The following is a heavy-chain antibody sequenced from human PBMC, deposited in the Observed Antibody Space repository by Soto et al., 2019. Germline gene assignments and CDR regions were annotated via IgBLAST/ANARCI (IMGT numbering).Heavy chain of an antibody. Sequence: QVQLVQSGAEVKKPGASVKVSCKASGYTFTSYGFSWVRQAPGQGLEWMGWINGYTGNTHYAQKFQGRVTMTTDTXTRTAYMELWTLISDDTAVYYCARSWVTGKGGMDVWGQGTTVTVSS. CDR3: ARSWVTGKGGMDV. CDR1: GYTFTSYG. CDR2: INGYTGNT. D-gene: IGHD3-16*01. J-gene: IGHJ6*02. V-gene: IGHV1-18*01.